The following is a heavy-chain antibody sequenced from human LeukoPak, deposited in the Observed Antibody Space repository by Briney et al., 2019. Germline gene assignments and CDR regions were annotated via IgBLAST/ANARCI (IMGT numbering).Heavy chain of an antibody. D-gene: IGHD1-26*01. CDR2: ISSSGDST. Sequence: GGSLRLSCAASGFTFNTYAMSWVRQAPGKGLEWVSAISSSGDSTYYADSVRGRFTISRDNSKNTLYLQLNSPRPEDTAVYYCVKELKVGGFTVGFDYWGQGTLATVSS. J-gene: IGHJ4*02. V-gene: IGHV3-23*01. CDR3: VKELKVGGFTVGFDY. CDR1: GFTFNTYA.